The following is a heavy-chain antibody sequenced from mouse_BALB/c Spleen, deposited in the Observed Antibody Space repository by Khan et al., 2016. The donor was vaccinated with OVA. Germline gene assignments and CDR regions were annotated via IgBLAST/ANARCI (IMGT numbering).Heavy chain of an antibody. CDR2: IWAGGST. Sequence: VQLKESGPGLVAPSQSLSITCTVSGFSLTNYGVHWVRQPPGKGLEWLGVIWAGGSTNYNSSLMSRLSITKDNSKSQVFLKMNSLQTDDTAMYYCARERPIHYYGHRTLDYWGQGISGTVSS. CDR1: GFSLTNYG. J-gene: IGHJ4*01. V-gene: IGHV2-9*02. D-gene: IGHD1-2*01. CDR3: ARERPIHYYGHRTLDY.